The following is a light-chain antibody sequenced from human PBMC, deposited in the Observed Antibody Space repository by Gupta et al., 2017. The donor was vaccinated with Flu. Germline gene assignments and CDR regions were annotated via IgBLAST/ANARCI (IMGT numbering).Light chain of an antibody. Sequence: SYELTQPPSVSVSPGQTASITCSGDKLGDKYACWYQQTPGQSPVLVIYQDSKRPSGIPERFSGSNSGNTATLTISGTQAMDEADYYCQAWDSSTACWVFGGGTKLTVL. V-gene: IGLV3-1*01. CDR1: KLGDKY. CDR2: QDS. J-gene: IGLJ3*02. CDR3: QAWDSSTACWV.